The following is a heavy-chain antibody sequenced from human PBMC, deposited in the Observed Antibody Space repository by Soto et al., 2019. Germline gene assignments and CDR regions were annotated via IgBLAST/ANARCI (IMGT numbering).Heavy chain of an antibody. Sequence: AASVKVSCKVSGYTFSDYYMHWVRQAPGQGLEWMGWINPKSGGTKYAQKFQGRVTMTRDTSISTAYMELNRLSSDDTAVYYCARDLAALYDSSGYYLDCWGQGTLVTVSS. J-gene: IGHJ4*02. CDR2: INPKSGGT. D-gene: IGHD3-22*01. CDR3: ARDLAALYDSSGYYLDC. CDR1: GYTFSDYY. V-gene: IGHV1-2*02.